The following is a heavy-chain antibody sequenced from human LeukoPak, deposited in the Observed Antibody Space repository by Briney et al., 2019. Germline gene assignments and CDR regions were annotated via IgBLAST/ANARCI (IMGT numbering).Heavy chain of an antibody. CDR2: INHSGST. CDR3: ARGTLGVAGTVYYYYGMDV. Sequence: SETLSLTCAVYGGSFSGYYWSWIRHPPGKGLEWIGEINHSGSTNYNPSLKSRVTISVDTSKNQFSLKLSSVTAADTAVYYCARGTLGVAGTVYYYYGMDVWGQGTTVTVSS. D-gene: IGHD6-19*01. V-gene: IGHV4-34*01. CDR1: GGSFSGYY. J-gene: IGHJ6*02.